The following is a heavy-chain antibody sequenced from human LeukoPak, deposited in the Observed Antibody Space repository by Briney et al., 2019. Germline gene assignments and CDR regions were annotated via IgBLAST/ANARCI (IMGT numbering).Heavy chain of an antibody. CDR1: GGTFSSYA. D-gene: IGHD1-26*01. V-gene: IGHV1-46*01. Sequence: ASVKVSCKASGGTFSSYAISWVRQAPGQGLEWMGIINPSGGNTSYAQKFQGRVTMTRDTSTSTVYMELSSLRSEDTAVYYCARVVVGAEYWYWGQGTLVTVSS. J-gene: IGHJ4*02. CDR3: ARVVVGAEYWY. CDR2: INPSGGNT.